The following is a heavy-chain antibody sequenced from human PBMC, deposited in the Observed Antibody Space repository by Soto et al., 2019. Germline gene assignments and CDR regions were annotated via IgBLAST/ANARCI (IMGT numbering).Heavy chain of an antibody. CDR1: GVSITRGSYS. Sequence: SETLSLTCAVSGVSITRGSYSWSWIGKPPGKGLEWIGYMYHSGSTYYNPSLKSRVTISIDRSKNQFSLKLSSVTAADTAVYYCARVPAYWGQGILVTVSS. CDR3: ARVPAY. V-gene: IGHV4-30-2*01. D-gene: IGHD2-2*01. J-gene: IGHJ4*02. CDR2: MYHSGST.